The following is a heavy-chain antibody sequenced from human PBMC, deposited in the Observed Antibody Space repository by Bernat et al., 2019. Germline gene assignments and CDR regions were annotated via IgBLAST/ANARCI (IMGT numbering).Heavy chain of an antibody. CDR3: ARSYCSGGSCYSRLFDY. V-gene: IGHV3-21*01. D-gene: IGHD2-15*01. J-gene: IGHJ4*02. Sequence: EVQLVESGGGLVKPGGSLRLSCAASGFTFSSYSMNWVRQAPGKGLEWVSSISSSSSYIYYADSVKGRFTISRDNAKNSLYLQMNSLRAEDTAVYYVARSYCSGGSCYSRLFDYWGQGTLVTVSS. CDR1: GFTFSSYS. CDR2: ISSSSSYI.